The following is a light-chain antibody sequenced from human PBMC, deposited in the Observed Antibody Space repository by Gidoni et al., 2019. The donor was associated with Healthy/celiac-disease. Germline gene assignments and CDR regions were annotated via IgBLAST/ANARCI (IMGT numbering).Light chain of an antibody. CDR1: QSVRSSY. V-gene: IGKV3-20*01. CDR3: QQYGNSPGT. CDR2: GAS. J-gene: IGKJ1*01. Sequence: DIVLTQSPGTLSLSPGERATLSCRASQSVRSSYLAWYQQKPGQAPRLLIYGASSRATGIPDRFSGSGSGTDFTLTISRLEPEDFAVYYCQQYGNSPGTFXQXTKVEIK.